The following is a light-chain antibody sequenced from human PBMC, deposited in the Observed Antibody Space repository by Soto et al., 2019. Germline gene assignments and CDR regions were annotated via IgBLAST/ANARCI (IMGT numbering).Light chain of an antibody. J-gene: IGLJ3*02. CDR3: QSWGTGSNWV. CDR1: SGHSSYA. CDR2: LTSDGSH. V-gene: IGLV4-69*01. Sequence: QLVLTQSPSASASLGASVKLTCTLSSGHSSYAIAWHQLLPEKGPRFLMKLTSDGSHSKGDGIPDRFSGSSSGAQRYLTISSLQSEDEADYYCQSWGTGSNWVFGGGTKLTVL.